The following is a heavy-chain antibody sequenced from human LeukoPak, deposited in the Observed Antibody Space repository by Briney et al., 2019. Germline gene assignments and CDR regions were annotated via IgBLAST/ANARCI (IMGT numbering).Heavy chain of an antibody. Sequence: GGSLRLSCVASAFTFSRHDMHWVRRPTGKGLEWVSAIDTSGGTYYRGSVRGRFTISRDNAKNSLYLQMNSLRADDTAVYYCTRETLGPHFYGVDVWGQGTTVTVSS. CDR3: TRETLGPHFYGVDV. CDR1: AFTFSRHD. V-gene: IGHV3-13*01. D-gene: IGHD3-3*02. J-gene: IGHJ6*02. CDR2: IDTSGGT.